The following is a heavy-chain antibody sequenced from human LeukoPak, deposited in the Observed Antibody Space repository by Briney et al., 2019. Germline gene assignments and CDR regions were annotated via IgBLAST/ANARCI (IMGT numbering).Heavy chain of an antibody. V-gene: IGHV1-2*02. CDR2: INLNSGGT. CDR3: ARDLVTIKTAYFDP. Sequence: GASVKVPCKASGYTFTCYYMHWVREAPGQGLELMGWINLNSGGTNYAQKVQGRVTLTRDTSITTAYMELSRLSSDDTAAYYCARDLVTIKTAYFDPWGPGTLVTVST. D-gene: IGHD2-21*02. CDR1: GYTFTCYY. J-gene: IGHJ4*02.